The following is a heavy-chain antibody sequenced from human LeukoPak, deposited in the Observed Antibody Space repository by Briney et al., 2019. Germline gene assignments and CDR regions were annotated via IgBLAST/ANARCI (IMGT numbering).Heavy chain of an antibody. J-gene: IGHJ4*02. V-gene: IGHV4-59*01. CDR1: GGSISSYY. Sequence: SETLSLTCSVSGGSISSYYWNWIRQPPGKGLEWIGYIYYSGSTNYNPSLKSRATISVDTSKNQFSLKLTSVTAADTAVYYCARANVVTASDYWGQGTLVTVAS. CDR3: ARANVVTASDY. D-gene: IGHD2-21*02. CDR2: IYYSGST.